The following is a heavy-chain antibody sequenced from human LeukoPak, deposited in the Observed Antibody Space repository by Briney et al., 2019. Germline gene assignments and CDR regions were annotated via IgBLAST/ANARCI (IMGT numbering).Heavy chain of an antibody. CDR2: ISGSGGST. D-gene: IGHD3-22*01. J-gene: IGHJ4*02. CDR3: ATTGIKTYYYDSSGYPSPYFDY. V-gene: IGHV3-23*01. Sequence: GRSLRLSCAASGFTFSSYAMSWVRQAPGKGLEWVSAISGSGGSTYYADSVKGRFTISRDNSKNTLYLQMNSLRAEDTAVYYCATTGIKTYYYDSSGYPSPYFDYWGQGTLVTVSS. CDR1: GFTFSSYA.